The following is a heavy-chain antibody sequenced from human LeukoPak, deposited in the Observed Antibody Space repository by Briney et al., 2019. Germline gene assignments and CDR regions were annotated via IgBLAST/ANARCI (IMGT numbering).Heavy chain of an antibody. CDR2: INQDGTEK. CDR3: VRSLERFGTRDY. V-gene: IGHV3-7*01. J-gene: IGHJ4*02. D-gene: IGHD3-10*01. CDR1: EFIFGAYW. Sequence: GGSLRLSCAASEFIFGAYWMTWVRQAPGKGLEWVAHINQDGTEKYYMDSVEGRFTISRDNAKKSLFLQMNSLTAEDTALYYCVRSLERFGTRDYWGQGTLVTVSS.